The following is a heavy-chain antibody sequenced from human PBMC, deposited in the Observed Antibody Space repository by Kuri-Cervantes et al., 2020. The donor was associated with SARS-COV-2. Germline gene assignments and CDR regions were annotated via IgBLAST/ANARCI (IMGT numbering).Heavy chain of an antibody. Sequence: SETLSLTCAVSGVSVSHGTYSWSWIRQPAGKGLEWIGHLDTSGTTTYNPSLKSRVTISLDTSKNHVSLRLTSATAADTAVYYCGRVSWLPLWRRYSDSWGQGTLVIVSS. CDR1: GVSVSHGTYS. CDR2: LDTSGTT. V-gene: IGHV4-61*09. CDR3: GRVSWLPLWRRYSDS. D-gene: IGHD5-24*01. J-gene: IGHJ4*02.